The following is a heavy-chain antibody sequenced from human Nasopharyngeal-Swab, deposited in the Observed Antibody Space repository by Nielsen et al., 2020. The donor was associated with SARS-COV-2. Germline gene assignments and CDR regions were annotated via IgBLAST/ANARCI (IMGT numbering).Heavy chain of an antibody. CDR1: GYTFTSYD. CDR3: ARGNGYSGSYYWFDP. D-gene: IGHD1-26*01. CDR2: MNPNSGNT. J-gene: IGHJ5*02. V-gene: IGHV1-8*01. Sequence: ASVKVSCKASGYTFTSYDINWVRQATGQGLEWMGWMNPNSGNTGYAQKFQGRVTMTRNTSISTAYMELSSLRSEDTAVCYCARGNGYSGSYYWFDPWGQGTLVTVSS.